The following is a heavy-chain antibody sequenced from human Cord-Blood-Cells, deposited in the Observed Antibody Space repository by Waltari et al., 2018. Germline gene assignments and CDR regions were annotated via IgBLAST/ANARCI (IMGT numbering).Heavy chain of an antibody. CDR3: ARVSIAARPVPAGAFDI. D-gene: IGHD6-6*01. J-gene: IGHJ3*02. V-gene: IGHV4-59*01. CDR2: IYYSGST. Sequence: QVQLQESGPGLVKPSETLSLTCTVSGGSISSYYWSWIRQPPGKGLEWIGYIYYSGSTNHTPSLRSRVTISVDTSKNQFSLKLSAVTAADTAVYYCARVSIAARPVPAGAFDIWGQGTMVTVSS. CDR1: GGSISSYY.